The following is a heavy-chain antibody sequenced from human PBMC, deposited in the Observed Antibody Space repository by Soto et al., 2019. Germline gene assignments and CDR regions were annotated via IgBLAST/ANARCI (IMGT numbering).Heavy chain of an antibody. CDR1: GFTFSSNG. Sequence: QVQLVESGGGVVQPGRSLRLSCAASGFTFSSNGMHWVRQAPGKGLEWVAVISYDGSNKYYEDSVKGRFTISRDNSKNTLYLQMNSLRAEDTAVYNCEKGRYYDLYSMDVWGQGTTVTVSS. J-gene: IGHJ6*02. V-gene: IGHV3-30*18. CDR3: EKGRYYDLYSMDV. CDR2: ISYDGSNK. D-gene: IGHD3-22*01.